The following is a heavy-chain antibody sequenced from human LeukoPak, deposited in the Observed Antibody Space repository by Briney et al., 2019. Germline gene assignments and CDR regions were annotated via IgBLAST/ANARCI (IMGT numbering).Heavy chain of an antibody. CDR3: ARAPPITRGPFDP. CDR1: GYTFTGYY. CDR2: INPNSGGT. D-gene: IGHD3-10*01. J-gene: IGHJ5*02. Sequence: ASVKVSCKASGYTFTGYYMHWVRQAPGQGLEWMGWINPNSGGTIYAQKFQGRVTMTRDTSISTVYMELSRLRSDDTAVYYCARAPPITRGPFDPWGQGTLVTVSS. V-gene: IGHV1-2*02.